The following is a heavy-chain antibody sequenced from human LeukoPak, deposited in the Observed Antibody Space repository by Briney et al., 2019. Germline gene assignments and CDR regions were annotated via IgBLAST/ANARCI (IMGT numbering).Heavy chain of an antibody. V-gene: IGHV3-30*04. CDR2: ISYDGSNK. CDR3: ARDAAVAGSAGYYMDV. Sequence: GGSLRLSCAASGFTFSSYAMHWVRQAPGKGLEWVAVISYDGSNKYCADSVKGRFTISRDNSKNTLYLQMNSLRAEDTAVYYCARDAAVAGSAGYYMDVWGKGTTVTVSS. J-gene: IGHJ6*03. CDR1: GFTFSSYA. D-gene: IGHD6-19*01.